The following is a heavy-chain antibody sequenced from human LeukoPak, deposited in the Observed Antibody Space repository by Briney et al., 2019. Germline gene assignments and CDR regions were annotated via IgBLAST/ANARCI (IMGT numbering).Heavy chain of an antibody. V-gene: IGHV4-61*01. CDR3: ARVDPPSGYSYGNYFDY. D-gene: IGHD5-18*01. CDR1: GGPISSSSYY. J-gene: IGHJ4*02. CDR2: IYYSGST. Sequence: SETLSLTCTVSGGPISSSSYYWSWIRQPPGKGLEWIGYIYYSGSTNYNPSLKSRVTISVDTSKNQFSLKLSSVTAADTAVYYCARVDPPSGYSYGNYFDYWGQGTLVTVSS.